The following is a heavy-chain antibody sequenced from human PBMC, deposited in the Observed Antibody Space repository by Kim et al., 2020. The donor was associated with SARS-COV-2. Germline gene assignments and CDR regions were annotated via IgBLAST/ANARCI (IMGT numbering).Heavy chain of an antibody. CDR1: GFTFSNYA. CDR3: ARGRGGVGATRFDY. J-gene: IGHJ4*02. V-gene: IGHV3-30*04. CDR2: ISYDGRNK. D-gene: IGHD1-26*01. Sequence: GGSLRLSCAASGFTFSNYAMHWVRQAPGKGLEWVAVISYDGRNKYYADSVKGRFTISRDNSKNTLYLQMNSLRAEDTAVYYCARGRGGVGATRFDYWGQGTLVTVSS.